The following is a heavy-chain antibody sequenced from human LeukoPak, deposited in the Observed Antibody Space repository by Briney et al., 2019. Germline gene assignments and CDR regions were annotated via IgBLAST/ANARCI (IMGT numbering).Heavy chain of an antibody. CDR2: MNPDSGNT. V-gene: IGHV1-8*01. Sequence: ASVKVSCKASGYTFTSYDINWVRQATGQGLEWMGWMNPDSGNTGYAQKFQGRVTMTRNTSISTAYMELSSLRSEDTAVYYCAVVGATPQRRDYYYYYYMDVWGKGTTVTVSS. CDR3: AVVGATPQRRDYYYYYYMDV. J-gene: IGHJ6*03. CDR1: GYTFTSYD. D-gene: IGHD1-26*01.